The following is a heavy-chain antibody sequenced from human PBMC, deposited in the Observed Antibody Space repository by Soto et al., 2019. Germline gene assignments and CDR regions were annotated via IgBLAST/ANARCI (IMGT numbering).Heavy chain of an antibody. J-gene: IGHJ4*02. V-gene: IGHV3-23*01. D-gene: IGHD3-10*01. CDR2: ISGSGGST. Sequence: EVQLLESGGGLVQPGGSLRLSCAASGFTFHNYSMSWVRQAPGKGLEWVSAISGSGGSTYYADSVKGRFTISRDNSKTTLYLQMNGLRAEDTAVYYCAKVRFYGSGGYTVFDYWGQGTLVTVSS. CDR3: AKVRFYGSGGYTVFDY. CDR1: GFTFHNYS.